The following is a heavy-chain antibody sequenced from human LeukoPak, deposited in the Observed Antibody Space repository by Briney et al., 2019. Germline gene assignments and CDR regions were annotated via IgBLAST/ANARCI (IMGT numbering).Heavy chain of an antibody. D-gene: IGHD5-18*01. J-gene: IGHJ4*02. CDR2: ISWNSGSI. V-gene: IGHV3-9*01. Sequence: PGGSLRLSCAASGFTFDDYAMHWVRQAPGKGLEWVSGISWNSGSIGYADSVKGRFTISRDNAKNSLYLQMNSLRAEDTAVYYCAKVPVGWIHYFDYWGQGTLVTVSS. CDR3: AKVPVGWIHYFDY. CDR1: GFTFDDYA.